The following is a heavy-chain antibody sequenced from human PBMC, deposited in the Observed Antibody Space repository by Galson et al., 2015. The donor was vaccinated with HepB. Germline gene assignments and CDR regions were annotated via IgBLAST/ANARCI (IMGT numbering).Heavy chain of an antibody. Sequence: SLRLSCAASGFTFDDYAMHWVRQAPGKGLEWVSGISWNSGYIGYADSVKGRFTISRDNAKNSLYLQMNSLRAEDTALYYCAKDHESRLGGGVAWGQGTLVTVSS. J-gene: IGHJ5*02. V-gene: IGHV3-9*01. D-gene: IGHD3-10*01. CDR2: ISWNSGYI. CDR3: AKDHESRLGGGVA. CDR1: GFTFDDYA.